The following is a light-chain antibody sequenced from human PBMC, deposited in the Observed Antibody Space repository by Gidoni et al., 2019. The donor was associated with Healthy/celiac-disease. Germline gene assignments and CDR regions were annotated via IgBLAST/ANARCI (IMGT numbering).Light chain of an antibody. CDR1: QSGSSN. CDR3: QQYNNWPLT. J-gene: IGKJ1*01. Sequence: EIVMTQSQATLSVSPVERATLSCRASQSGSSNLAWYQQRPGQAPRLLIYGASTRVTGIPARFSGSGSGTEFTLTISSLQSEDFAVYYCQQYNNWPLTFGQGTKVEIK. V-gene: IGKV3-15*01. CDR2: GAS.